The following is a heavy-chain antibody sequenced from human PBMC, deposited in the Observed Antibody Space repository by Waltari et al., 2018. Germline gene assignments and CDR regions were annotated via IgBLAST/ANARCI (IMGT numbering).Heavy chain of an antibody. D-gene: IGHD5-12*01. Sequence: EVQLSESGGDLVQPGGSLRLSCDASGFIFSDYTMSWVRQVPGMGMEYVSTVNGAGERTYYIDPGKGRFAISRDNSKNTVSLQMNSLRAEDTAVYYCARNIGLDGPNWFDLWGQGTLVSVSS. CDR1: GFIFSDYT. CDR2: VNGAGERT. CDR3: ARNIGLDGPNWFDL. J-gene: IGHJ5*02. V-gene: IGHV3-23*01.